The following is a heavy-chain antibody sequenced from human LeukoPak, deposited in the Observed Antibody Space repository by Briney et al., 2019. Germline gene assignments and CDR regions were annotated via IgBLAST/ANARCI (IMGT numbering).Heavy chain of an antibody. CDR1: GFTFSIYA. CDR3: ARSGMIVPTRIYYYMDV. D-gene: IGHD3-22*01. V-gene: IGHV3-30*01. Sequence: GGSVSLFCAPYGFTFSIYAMHWVRQAPGRGLEWLAFISYDGSNKYYADSVKGRFTISTDNSKNTLYLQMNSLRAEYTAVYYCARSGMIVPTRIYYYMDVWGKGTTVTVSS. J-gene: IGHJ6*03. CDR2: ISYDGSNK.